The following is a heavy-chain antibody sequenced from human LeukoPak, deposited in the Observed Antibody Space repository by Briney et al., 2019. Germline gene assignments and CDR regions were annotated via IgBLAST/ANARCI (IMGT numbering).Heavy chain of an antibody. J-gene: IGHJ3*02. CDR3: ARPYPYDFWSGYSTGAFDI. CDR2: IWYDGSNK. D-gene: IGHD3-3*01. Sequence: GGSLRLSCAASGFTFSSYGMHWVRQAPGKGLEWVAVIWYDGSNKYYADSVKGRSTISRDNSKNTLYLQMNSLRAEDTAVYYCARPYPYDFWSGYSTGAFDIWGQGTMVTVSS. CDR1: GFTFSSYG. V-gene: IGHV3-33*01.